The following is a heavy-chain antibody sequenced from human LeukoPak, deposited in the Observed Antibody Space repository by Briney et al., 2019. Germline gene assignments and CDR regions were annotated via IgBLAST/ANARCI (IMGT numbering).Heavy chain of an antibody. D-gene: IGHD5-18*01. V-gene: IGHV3-15*01. CDR2: IKSKTDGGTT. CDR1: GFTVSTNY. Sequence: GGSLRLSCAASGFTVSTNYMSWVRQAPGKGLEWVGRIKSKTDGGTTDYAAPVKGRFTISRDDSKNTLYLQMNSLKTEDTAVYYCTTDWEGYSYSVDYWGQGTLVTVSS. CDR3: TTDWEGYSYSVDY. J-gene: IGHJ4*02.